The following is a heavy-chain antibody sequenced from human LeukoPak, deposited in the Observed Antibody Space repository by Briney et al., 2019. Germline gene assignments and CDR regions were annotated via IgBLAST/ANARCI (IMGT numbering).Heavy chain of an antibody. J-gene: IGHJ4*02. CDR1: GGSISSGGYY. CDR3: ARRPRYCSSTSCFIFDY. D-gene: IGHD2-2*01. V-gene: IGHV4-31*03. CDR2: IYYSGST. Sequence: PSQTLSLTCTVSGGSISSGGYYWSWIRQHPGKGLEWIGYIYYSGSTYYNPFLKSRVTISVDTSKNQFSLKLSSVTAADTAVYYCARRPRYCSSTSCFIFDYWGQGTLVTVSS.